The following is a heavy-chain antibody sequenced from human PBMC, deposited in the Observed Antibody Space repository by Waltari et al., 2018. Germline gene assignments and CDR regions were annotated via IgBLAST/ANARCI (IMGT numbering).Heavy chain of an antibody. J-gene: IGHJ6*02. CDR3: AKDRRWSAGGFYYYYGMDV. CDR1: GYTFRDYG. V-gene: IGHV3-30*18. Sequence: QGQLVESGGGVVQPGRSLRLSCEGSGYTFRDYGIHWVRQAPGKGLEWLAVIVIDGTHKNYADSGKGRFTISKVNSKKTVYLEMNSLGVDDTAVYHCAKDRRWSAGGFYYYYGMDVWGQGTTVVVSS. CDR2: IVIDGTHK. D-gene: IGHD6-13*01.